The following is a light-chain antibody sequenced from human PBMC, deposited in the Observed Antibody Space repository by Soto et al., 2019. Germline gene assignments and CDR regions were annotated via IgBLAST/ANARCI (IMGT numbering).Light chain of an antibody. V-gene: IGKV3-20*01. CDR1: QSVTSNY. CDR2: GAS. Sequence: EIVLTQSPGTLSLSPGERATLSCMASQSVTSNYLAWYKQKPGQAPRLLIYGASSRATGIPDRFSGSGSGTDFTLTFSRLEPEDFAVYYCQQYGSSPWTFGQGTKVEIK. CDR3: QQYGSSPWT. J-gene: IGKJ1*01.